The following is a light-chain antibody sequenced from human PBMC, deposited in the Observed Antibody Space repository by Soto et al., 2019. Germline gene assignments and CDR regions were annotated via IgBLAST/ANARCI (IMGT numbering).Light chain of an antibody. J-gene: IGLJ2*01. V-gene: IGLV4-69*02. CDR1: SGHSNYA. CDR2: VNNDGSH. CDR3: QTWATGIRV. Sequence: QPVLTQSPSASAYLGASVKLTCTLSSGHSNYAIAWHQQQPEKGPRYLMKVNNDGSHSKGDGIPDRFSGASSGAERYLTISRLQSEDEADYYCQTWATGIRVFGGGTQLTVL.